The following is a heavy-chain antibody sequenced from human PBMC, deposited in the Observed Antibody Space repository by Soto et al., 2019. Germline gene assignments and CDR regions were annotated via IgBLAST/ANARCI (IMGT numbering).Heavy chain of an antibody. D-gene: IGHD3-10*01. CDR1: GYTFSNYG. CDR2: ISVYNGNT. CDR3: ARAFRQGIVMVSGVYSDL. V-gene: IGHV1-18*04. J-gene: IGHJ4*02. Sequence: ASVKVSCKASGYTFSNYGVTWVRQASGRGLEWLGWISVYNGNTFYEQTFQGRITMDIDPSTKTAYMELRSLRSDDTAIYYCARAFRQGIVMVSGVYSDLWGQGTLVTVSS.